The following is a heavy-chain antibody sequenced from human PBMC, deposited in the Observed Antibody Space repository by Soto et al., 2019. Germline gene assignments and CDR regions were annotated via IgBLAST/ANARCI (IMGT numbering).Heavy chain of an antibody. V-gene: IGHV1-69*12. CDR2: IIPIFGTV. J-gene: IGHJ2*01. D-gene: IGHD5-12*01. CDR3: ARGNHRWLQLWYFDL. CDR1: GGTFSNYP. Sequence: QVQLVQSGAEVKKPGSSVKVSCKASGGTFSNYPISWVRQAPGQGLEWMGGIIPIFGTVNYAQKFQGRVTIPADESTSTAYMELSGLRSEDTAVYYCARGNHRWLQLWYFDLWGRGTLVTVSS.